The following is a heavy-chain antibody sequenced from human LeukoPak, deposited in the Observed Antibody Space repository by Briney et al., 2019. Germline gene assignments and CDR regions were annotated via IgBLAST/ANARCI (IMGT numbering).Heavy chain of an antibody. D-gene: IGHD4-17*01. J-gene: IGHJ6*03. CDR1: GGSISGDSW. V-gene: IGHV4-4*02. Sequence: PSETLSLTCAVSGGSISGDSWWSWVRQSPGKGLEWIGEIHHSGDTDYNSSLKSRVTISLDKSKTQFSLTLNSVTAADTAVYYCARKVYGDSWYMDVWGKGTTVTVSS. CDR2: IHHSGDT. CDR3: ARKVYGDSWYMDV.